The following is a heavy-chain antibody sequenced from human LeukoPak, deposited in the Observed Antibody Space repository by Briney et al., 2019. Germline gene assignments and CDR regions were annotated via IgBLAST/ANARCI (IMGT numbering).Heavy chain of an antibody. CDR1: GFTFSSYA. V-gene: IGHV3-23*01. CDR2: ISGSGGST. J-gene: IGHJ5*02. D-gene: IGHD4-17*01. CDR3: AKGDYGDYEYSWFDP. Sequence: GGSLRLSCAASGFTFSSYAMSWVRQAPGKGLEWVSAISGSGGSTYYADSVKGRFTISRDNSKNTLYLQMNSLRAEDTAVYYCAKGDYGDYEYSWFDPWGQGTLVTVSS.